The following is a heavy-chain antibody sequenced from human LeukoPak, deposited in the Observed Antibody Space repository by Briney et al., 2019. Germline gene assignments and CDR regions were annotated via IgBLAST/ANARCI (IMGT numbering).Heavy chain of an antibody. Sequence: SETLSLTCTVSGDSMTGYYWSWIRQSPGKGLDWIGYIFYSGGTKYNRSLKSRVSVSVDTSKKQFSLRLRSVTAADTAVYYCARHANAGTYRNFFDVWGPGALVTVSS. V-gene: IGHV4-59*08. CDR2: IFYSGGT. J-gene: IGHJ5*02. D-gene: IGHD3-16*02. CDR1: GDSMTGYY. CDR3: ARHANAGTYRNFFDV.